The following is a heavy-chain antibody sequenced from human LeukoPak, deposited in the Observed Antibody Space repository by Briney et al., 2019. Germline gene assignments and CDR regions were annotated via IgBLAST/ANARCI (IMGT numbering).Heavy chain of an antibody. CDR2: IYRSGST. V-gene: IGHV4-30-2*01. CDR1: GGSISSGGYY. CDR3: ARVAITGLDY. J-gene: IGHJ4*02. D-gene: IGHD1-20*01. Sequence: SETLSLTCTVSGGSISSGGYYWSWIRQPPGKGLEWIGYIYRSGSTYYNPSLKSRVTISVDRSKNQFSLKLSSVTAADTAVYYCARVAITGLDYWGQGTLVTVSS.